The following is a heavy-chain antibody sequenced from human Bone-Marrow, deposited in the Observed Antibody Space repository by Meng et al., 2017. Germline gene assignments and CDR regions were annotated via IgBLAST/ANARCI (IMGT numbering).Heavy chain of an antibody. V-gene: IGHV6-1*01. CDR1: GDSVSGNRAL. D-gene: IGHD3-10*01. Sequence: QVQLQHPGPRLVKPSQTLSLTCAISGDSVSGNRALWHWVRQSPSRGLEWLGHTYYRSQWQSHYGASVKSRISIYADTSRNQFSLILNSVTPEDTAVYYCASWYGESWGQGTLVTVSS. J-gene: IGHJ4*02. CDR2: TYYRSQWQS. CDR3: ASWYGES.